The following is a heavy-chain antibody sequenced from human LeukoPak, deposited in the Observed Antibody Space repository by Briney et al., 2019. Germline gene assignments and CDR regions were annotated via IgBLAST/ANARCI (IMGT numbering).Heavy chain of an antibody. CDR2: ISADGGDT. V-gene: IGHV3-23*01. Sequence: PGGSLRLTCAASGSTLSNYAISWVRQAPGKGLEWVSAISADGGDTYHTDSVKGRFTISRDNSKNTLYLQMNSLRAEDTAVYYCAKVSGSSLFDYWGQGTLVTVSS. CDR3: AKVSGSSLFDY. CDR1: GSTLSNYA. D-gene: IGHD1-26*01. J-gene: IGHJ4*02.